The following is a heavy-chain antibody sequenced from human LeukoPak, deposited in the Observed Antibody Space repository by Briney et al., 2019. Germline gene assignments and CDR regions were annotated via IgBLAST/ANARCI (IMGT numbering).Heavy chain of an antibody. D-gene: IGHD2-2*02. CDR1: GGSISSGDYY. CDR3: ARGYCSSTSCYMFDY. V-gene: IGHV4-30-4*08. CDR2: IYYSGST. J-gene: IGHJ4*02. Sequence: PSETLSLTCTVSGGSISSGDYYWSWIRQPPGKGLEWIGYIYYSGSTYYNPSLKSRVTISVDTSKNQFSLKLSSVTAVDTAVYYCARGYCSSTSCYMFDYWGQGTLVTVSS.